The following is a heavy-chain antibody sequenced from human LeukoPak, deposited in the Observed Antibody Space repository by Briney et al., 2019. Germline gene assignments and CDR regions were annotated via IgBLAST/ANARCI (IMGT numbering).Heavy chain of an antibody. V-gene: IGHV1-69*05. Sequence: WASVKVSCKASGGTFSSYAISWVRQAPGQGLEWMGGIIHNFGTANYAQKFQGRVTITTDESTSTAYMELSSLRSEDTAVYYCARVATYDSSGYAGANWFDPWGQGTLVTVSS. CDR2: IIHNFGTA. CDR1: GGTFSSYA. J-gene: IGHJ5*02. D-gene: IGHD3-22*01. CDR3: ARVATYDSSGYAGANWFDP.